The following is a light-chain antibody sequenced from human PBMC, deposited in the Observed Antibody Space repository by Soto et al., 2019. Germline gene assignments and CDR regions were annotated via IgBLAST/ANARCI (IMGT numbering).Light chain of an antibody. J-gene: IGKJ4*01. CDR3: QHLNSYPLT. V-gene: IGKV1-9*01. CDR2: AAS. CDR1: QDISTH. Sequence: DIQLTQSQSFLCASVRDSLSVTCRGKQDISTHSGCHQKNPRTAPRLMFYAASTLPSRVPSMFSGSGSRTEFTLTISSLHPEYFATYCCQHLNSYPLTFGGGTKVDI.